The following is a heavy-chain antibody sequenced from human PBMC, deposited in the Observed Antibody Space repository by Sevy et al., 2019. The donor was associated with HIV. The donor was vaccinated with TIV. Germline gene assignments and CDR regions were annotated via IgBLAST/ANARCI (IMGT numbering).Heavy chain of an antibody. CDR2: ISYDGSNK. D-gene: IGHD5-12*01. V-gene: IGHV3-30*18. CDR1: GFTFSSYG. CDR3: AKDPRDGYNPYFFES. Sequence: GGSLRLSCAVSGFTFSSYGMNWVRQAPGKGLEWVAVISYDGSNKYYADSVKGRFTISRDNSKNTLSLQMNSLRPEDTAVYYCAKDPRDGYNPYFFESWGQGTLVTVSS. J-gene: IGHJ4*02.